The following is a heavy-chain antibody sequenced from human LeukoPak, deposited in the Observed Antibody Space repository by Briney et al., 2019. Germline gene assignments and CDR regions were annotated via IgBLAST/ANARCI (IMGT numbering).Heavy chain of an antibody. CDR2: IIPIFGTA. CDR3: ARGKGEKGFDP. Sequence: SVKVSCKASGGTFSSYAISWVRQAPGQGLEWMGGIIPIFGTASYAQKFQGRVTMTRDTSTSTVYMELSSLRSEDTAVYYSARGKGEKGFDPWGQGTLVTVSS. D-gene: IGHD5-24*01. V-gene: IGHV1-69*05. CDR1: GGTFSSYA. J-gene: IGHJ5*02.